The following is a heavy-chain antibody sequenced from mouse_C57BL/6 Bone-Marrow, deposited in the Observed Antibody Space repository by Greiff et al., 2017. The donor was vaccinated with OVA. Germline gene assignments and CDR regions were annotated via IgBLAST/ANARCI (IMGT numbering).Heavy chain of an antibody. V-gene: IGHV1-50*01. CDR3: ARLGWRIYYDFDY. CDR2: IDPSDSYP. J-gene: IGHJ2*01. D-gene: IGHD1-1*01. CDR1: GYTFTSYW. Sequence: VQLQQPGAELVKPGASVKLSCKASGYTFTSYWMQWVKQRPGQGLEWIGEIDPSDSYPNYNQKFKGKATLTVDTSSSTAYMQLSSLTSEDSAVYYCARLGWRIYYDFDYWGQGTTLTVSS.